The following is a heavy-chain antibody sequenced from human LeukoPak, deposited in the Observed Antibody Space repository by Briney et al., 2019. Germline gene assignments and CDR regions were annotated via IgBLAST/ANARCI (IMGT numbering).Heavy chain of an antibody. CDR1: GGSFSGYH. J-gene: IGHJ1*01. CDR2: INHSGST. D-gene: IGHD2-2*01. V-gene: IGHV4-34*01. CDR3: AREKLGYCSSTSCRAEYFQH. Sequence: PSETLSLTCAVYGGSFSGYHWSWIRQPPGKGLEWIGEINHSGSTNYNPSLKSRVTISVDTSKNQFSLKLSSVTAADTAVYYCAREKLGYCSSTSCRAEYFQHWGQGTLVTVSS.